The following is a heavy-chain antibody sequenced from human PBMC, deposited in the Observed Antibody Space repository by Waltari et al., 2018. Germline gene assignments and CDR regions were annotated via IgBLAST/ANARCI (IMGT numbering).Heavy chain of an antibody. CDR1: GSTPTDLP. J-gene: IGHJ4*02. CDR3: ATDSGGFGELLGN. CDR2: FDPEDGET. Sequence: QVQLVQSGAEVKKPGASVTVSCKVSGSTPTDLPMHWVRPAPGKGLEWMGGFDPEDGETIYAQKFQGRVTMTEDTSTDTAYMELSSLRSEDTAVYYCATDSGGFGELLGNWGQGTLVTVSS. D-gene: IGHD3-10*01. V-gene: IGHV1-24*01.